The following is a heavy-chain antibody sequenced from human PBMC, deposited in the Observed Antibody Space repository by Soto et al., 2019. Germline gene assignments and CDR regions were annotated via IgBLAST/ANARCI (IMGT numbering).Heavy chain of an antibody. CDR2: IKGDGIEK. J-gene: IGHJ6*02. V-gene: IGHV3-7*01. CDR1: GFTFSSFL. Sequence: PGGSLRLSCVASGFTFSSFLMSWVRQAPGKGLEWVANIKGDGIEKRYVDSVKGRLTISRDNAKNSVYLQMNSLRVEDTALYYCGRDEVRNGVGVWGQGTTVTV. CDR3: GRDEVRNGVGV.